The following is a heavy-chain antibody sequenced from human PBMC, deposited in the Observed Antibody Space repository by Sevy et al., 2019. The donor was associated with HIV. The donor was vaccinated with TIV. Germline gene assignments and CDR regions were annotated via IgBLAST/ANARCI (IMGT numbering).Heavy chain of an antibody. V-gene: IGHV3-21*01. Sequence: GGSLRLSCATSGFTFSTYSMNWVRQAPGKGLEWVSSISRSSTYIYDTDSVKGRFSLSIDNARNSLYLQMTSLRVDDTAVYYCARDSGYTGYDWGQGTLVTVSS. D-gene: IGHD5-12*01. CDR1: GFTFSTYS. CDR3: ARDSGYTGYD. CDR2: ISRSSTYI. J-gene: IGHJ4*02.